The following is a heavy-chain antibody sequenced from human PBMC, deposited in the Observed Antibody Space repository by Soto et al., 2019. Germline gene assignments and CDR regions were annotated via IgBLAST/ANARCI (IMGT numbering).Heavy chain of an antibody. J-gene: IGHJ4*02. CDR1: GYTFTTYA. V-gene: IGHV1-3*04. CDR3: ARGYFNTSNYFDY. Sequence: ASVKVSCKASGYTFTTYAIHWLRQAPGQRLEWMGWINTDNEDTKYSHELQGRVTIAKDTSASTAFLELSGLTSEDTAVYYCARGYFNTSNYFDYWGQGTLVTV. D-gene: IGHD3-9*01. CDR2: INTDNEDT.